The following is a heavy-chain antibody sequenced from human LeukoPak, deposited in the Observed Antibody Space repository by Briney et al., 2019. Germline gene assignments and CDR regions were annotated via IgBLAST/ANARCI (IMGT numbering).Heavy chain of an antibody. CDR2: FDPEDGET. CDR3: ATSGPRGRVSLRAFDI. J-gene: IGHJ3*02. V-gene: IGHV1-24*01. CDR1: GYTLTELS. D-gene: IGHD2-15*01. Sequence: ASAKVSCKVSGYTLTELSMHWVRQAPGKGLEWMGGFDPEDGETIYAQKFQGRVTMTEDTSTDTAYMELSSLRSEDTAVYYCATSGPRGRVSLRAFDIWGQGTMVTVSS.